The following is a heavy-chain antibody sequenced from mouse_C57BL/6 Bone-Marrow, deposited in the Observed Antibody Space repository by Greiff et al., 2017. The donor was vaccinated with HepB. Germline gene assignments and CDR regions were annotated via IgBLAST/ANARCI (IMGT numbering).Heavy chain of an antibody. V-gene: IGHV2-9-1*01. CDR3: ARDYTTVVEGYWYFDV. CDR1: GFSLTSYA. CDR2: IWTGGGT. D-gene: IGHD1-1*01. Sequence: VNLVESGPGLVAPSQSLSITCTVSGFSLTSYAISWVRQPPGKGLEWLGVIWTGGGTNYNSALKSRLSISKDNSKSQVFLKMNSLQTDDTARYYCARDYTTVVEGYWYFDVWGTGTTVTVSS. J-gene: IGHJ1*03.